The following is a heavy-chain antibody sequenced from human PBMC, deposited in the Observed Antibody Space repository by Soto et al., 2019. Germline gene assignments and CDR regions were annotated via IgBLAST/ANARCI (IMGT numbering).Heavy chain of an antibody. Sequence: QVQLQQWGAGLLKPSETLSLTCAVYGGSFSGYYWSWIRQPPGKGLEWIGEINHSGSTNYNPSLKSRVPISVGTSKNQFSLKLSSVTAADTAVDYCARGSAAIRSGGPGHDWYFDLWGRGTLVTVSS. CDR2: INHSGST. J-gene: IGHJ2*01. V-gene: IGHV4-34*01. CDR3: ARGSAAIRSGGPGHDWYFDL. CDR1: GGSFSGYY. D-gene: IGHD2-21*02.